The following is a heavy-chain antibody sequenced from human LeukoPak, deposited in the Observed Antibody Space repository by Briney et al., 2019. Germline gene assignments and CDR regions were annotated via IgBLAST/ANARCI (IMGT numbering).Heavy chain of an antibody. D-gene: IGHD2-2*01. CDR2: INHSGST. Sequence: PSETLSLTCAVYGGSFTGYYWGWIRQPPGKGLEWIGEINHSGSTNYNPSLKSRVTISVDTSKNQFSLKLSSVTAADTAVYYCARAKRKSVVPAVTTRSYNWNQTFDYWGQGTLVTVSS. CDR3: ARAKRKSVVPAVTTRSYNWNQTFDY. CDR1: GGSFTGYY. V-gene: IGHV4-34*01. J-gene: IGHJ4*02.